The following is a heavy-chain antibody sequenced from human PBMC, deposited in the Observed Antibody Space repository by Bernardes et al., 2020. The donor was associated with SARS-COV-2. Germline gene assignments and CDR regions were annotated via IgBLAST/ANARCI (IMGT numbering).Heavy chain of an antibody. Sequence: GGSLRLSCAASGFTFSSSVMSWVRQAPGKGLEWVSGLSATNGRTYYADSVKGRFTISGDNSKNTLYLQMNSLRAEDTAIYYCARDITPSPVILWFGEVHGMDVWGQGTTVTVSS. D-gene: IGHD3-10*01. J-gene: IGHJ6*02. V-gene: IGHV3-23*01. CDR1: GFTFSSSV. CDR2: LSATNGRT. CDR3: ARDITPSPVILWFGEVHGMDV.